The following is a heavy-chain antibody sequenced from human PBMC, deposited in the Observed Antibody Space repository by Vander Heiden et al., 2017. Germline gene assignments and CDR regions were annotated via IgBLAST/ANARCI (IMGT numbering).Heavy chain of an antibody. CDR2: VNPINEYT. CDR1: GISITSCY. D-gene: IGHD5-12*01. V-gene: IGHV1-46*01. Sequence: QLPLVSSGLDLKKPGASVTVSCISFGISITSCYIHWLRHAPGHGLEWLGKVNPINEYTMYARKFRGRITMTRDTSTSAVYMELSSVRSDDTAMYYCARDLPLWRNSGWLPNYWGQGTLVSVSS. J-gene: IGHJ4*02. CDR3: ARDLPLWRNSGWLPNY.